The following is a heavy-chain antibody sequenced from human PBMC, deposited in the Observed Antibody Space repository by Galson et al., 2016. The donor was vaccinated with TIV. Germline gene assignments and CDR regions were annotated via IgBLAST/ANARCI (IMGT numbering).Heavy chain of an antibody. CDR3: VRKAPSGGYVFDI. Sequence: LSLTCAVSGYSIIENNWWGWIRQSPGKGLQWIGYIHHNGGTYYKSSLKSRLTMSVDTSKNQFSLQLTSVTTIDTAVYYCVRKAPSGGYVFDIWGQGTMVTVSS. CDR2: IHHNGGT. J-gene: IGHJ3*02. CDR1: GYSIIENNW. D-gene: IGHD5-12*01. V-gene: IGHV4-28*01.